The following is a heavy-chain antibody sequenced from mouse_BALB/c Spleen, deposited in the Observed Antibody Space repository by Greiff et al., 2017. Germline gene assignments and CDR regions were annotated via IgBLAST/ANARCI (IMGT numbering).Heavy chain of an antibody. Sequence: EVKLQESGGDLVKPGGSLKLSCAASGFTFSSYGMSWVRQTPDKRLEWVATISSGGSYTYYPDSVKGRFTISRDNAKNTLYLQMSSLKSEDTAMYYCARHSDYDAWFAYWGQGTLVTVSA. D-gene: IGHD2-4*01. CDR1: GFTFSSYG. CDR3: ARHSDYDAWFAY. J-gene: IGHJ3*01. V-gene: IGHV5-6*01. CDR2: ISSGGSYT.